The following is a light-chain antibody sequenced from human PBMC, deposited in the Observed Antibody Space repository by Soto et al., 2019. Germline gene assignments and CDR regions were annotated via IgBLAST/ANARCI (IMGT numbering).Light chain of an antibody. CDR2: GAS. CDR1: QSVSSSY. J-gene: IGKJ2*01. CDR3: QQYRSSPRT. Sequence: EIVLTQSPGTLSLSPGERATLSCRASQSVSSSYLAWYQQTPGQAPRLRIYGASSRATGIPDRFSGSGSGTDFTLTISRLEPEDFAVYYCQQYRSSPRTFGQGTKLEIK. V-gene: IGKV3-20*01.